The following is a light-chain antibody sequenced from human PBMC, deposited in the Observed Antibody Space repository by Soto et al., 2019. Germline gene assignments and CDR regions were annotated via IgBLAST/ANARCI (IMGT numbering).Light chain of an antibody. V-gene: IGKV3-15*01. Sequence: RVMTQSPATLSVSPGERATLSCRASQSVSINLAWYQQKPGQAPRLLIYGASTRATGIPARFSGSGSGTEFTLTISSLQSEDFAVYYCQQYNNWPPTFGQGTKVEIK. CDR1: QSVSIN. CDR3: QQYNNWPPT. CDR2: GAS. J-gene: IGKJ1*01.